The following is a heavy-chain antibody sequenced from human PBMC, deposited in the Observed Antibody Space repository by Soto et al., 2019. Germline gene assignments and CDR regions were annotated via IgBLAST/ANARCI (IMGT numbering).Heavy chain of an antibody. CDR3: ARAEYYGSGSYYNRPFDY. J-gene: IGHJ4*02. CDR2: ISSSSYI. V-gene: IGHV3-21*05. D-gene: IGHD3-10*01. CDR1: GFTFSSYS. Sequence: PGGSLRLSCAASGFTFSSYSMNWVRQAPGKGLEWVSYISSSSYIYYADSVKGRFTISRDNAKNSLYLQMNSLRAEDTAVYYCARAEYYGSGSYYNRPFDYWGQGTLVTVSS.